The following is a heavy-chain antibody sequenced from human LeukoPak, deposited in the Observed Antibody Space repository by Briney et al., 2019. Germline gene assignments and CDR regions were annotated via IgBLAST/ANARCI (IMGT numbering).Heavy chain of an antibody. V-gene: IGHV1-46*01. CDR2: INPSLQIP. CDR1: GYTFSNYC. Sequence: ASVKVSCKASGYTFSNYCMHWVRQAPGQGLEWLGIINPSLQIPIYAQTFLGRVTMTTDMSTSTFYMELSNLVSEDTAVYYCAKDPRDIPTGNYDEFDIWGQGTMVTVSS. D-gene: IGHD3-9*01. J-gene: IGHJ3*02. CDR3: AKDPRDIPTGNYDEFDI.